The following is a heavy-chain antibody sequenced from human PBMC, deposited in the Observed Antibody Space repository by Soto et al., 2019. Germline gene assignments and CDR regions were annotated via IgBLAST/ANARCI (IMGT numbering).Heavy chain of an antibody. CDR3: AGKHRPDDVAAPGY. CDR2: ISPGGDKT. V-gene: IGHV3-23*01. J-gene: IGHJ1*01. Sequence: EVQLLESGGGLVQPGGSLSLSCAASGFTFTDYGMNWVRQAPGKGLEWVSGISPGGDKTYYGASVQGRFTISRDNSKNTLNLQMDSLRVEDTAVYYCAGKHRPDDVAAPGYWGQGTLVTVSS. D-gene: IGHD6-13*01. CDR1: GFTFTDYG.